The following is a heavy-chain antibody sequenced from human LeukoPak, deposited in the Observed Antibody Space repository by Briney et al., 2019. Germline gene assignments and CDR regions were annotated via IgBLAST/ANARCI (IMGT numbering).Heavy chain of an antibody. CDR2: IIPILGIT. Sequence: ASVKVSCKASGGTFSNYAISWVRQAPGQGLEWMGRIIPILGITNYAQKFQGRVMITADKSTSTAYMEVSRLRSEDTAVYYRARGSQVVAADSGQFDYWGQGTLVTVSS. CDR1: GGTFSNYA. J-gene: IGHJ4*02. CDR3: ARGSQVVAADSGQFDY. V-gene: IGHV1-69*04. D-gene: IGHD2-15*01.